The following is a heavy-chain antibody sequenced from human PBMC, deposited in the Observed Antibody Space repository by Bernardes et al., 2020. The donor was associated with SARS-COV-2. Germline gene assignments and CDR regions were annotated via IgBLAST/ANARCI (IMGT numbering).Heavy chain of an antibody. CDR3: ARDPLLRYFDWFRPRFDP. Sequence: ASMKVSCKASGYTFTGYYMHWVRQAPGQGLEWMGWINPNSGGTNYAQKFQGRVTMTRDTSISTAYMELSRLRSDDTAVYYCARDPLLRYFDWFRPRFDPWGQGTLVTVSS. CDR2: INPNSGGT. CDR1: GYTFTGYY. V-gene: IGHV1-2*02. J-gene: IGHJ5*02. D-gene: IGHD3-9*01.